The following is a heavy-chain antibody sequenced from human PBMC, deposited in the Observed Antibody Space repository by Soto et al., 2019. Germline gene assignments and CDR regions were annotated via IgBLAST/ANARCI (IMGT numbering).Heavy chain of an antibody. D-gene: IGHD2-15*01. CDR2: IYHSGTT. J-gene: IGHJ4*02. Sequence: SETLSLTCSVSGVTMSYGGYSWSWVRQPPGKGLEWIGYIYHSGTTYYNPSLTSRVTISVDGSNNQFSLKLTSMTAADTAVYYCATVIPATRYFAYWGQGILVTVSS. CDR1: GVTMSYGGYS. V-gene: IGHV4-30-2*01. CDR3: ATVIPATRYFAY.